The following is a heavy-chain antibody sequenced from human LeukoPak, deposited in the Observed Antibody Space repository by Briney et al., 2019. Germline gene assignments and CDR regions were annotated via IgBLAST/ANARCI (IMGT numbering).Heavy chain of an antibody. Sequence: GGSLRLSCVASGLTFNSHSMSWVRQAPGMGLEWVSVVSTNGDVTFYANSVKGRFTISRDNSKNTLFLQMNSLRAEDTAVYYCAKGIPPRVVVAAISLDYWGQGTLVTVSS. D-gene: IGHD2-15*01. V-gene: IGHV3-23*01. J-gene: IGHJ4*02. CDR1: GLTFNSHS. CDR3: AKGIPPRVVVAAISLDY. CDR2: VSTNGDVT.